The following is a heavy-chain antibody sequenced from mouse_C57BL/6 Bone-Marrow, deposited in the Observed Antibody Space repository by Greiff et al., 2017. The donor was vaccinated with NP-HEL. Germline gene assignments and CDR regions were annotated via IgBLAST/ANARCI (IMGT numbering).Heavy chain of an antibody. CDR1: GYTFTDYN. J-gene: IGHJ4*01. CDR2: INPNNGGT. D-gene: IGHD1-1*01. V-gene: IGHV1-18*01. Sequence: VQLQQSGPELVKPGASVKIPCKASGYTFTDYNMDWVKQSHGKSLEWIGDINPNNGGTIYNQKFKGKATLTADKSASTAYMELRSLTSEDTAVYYCARLGFYGSIYAMDYWGQGTSVTVSS. CDR3: ARLGFYGSIYAMDY.